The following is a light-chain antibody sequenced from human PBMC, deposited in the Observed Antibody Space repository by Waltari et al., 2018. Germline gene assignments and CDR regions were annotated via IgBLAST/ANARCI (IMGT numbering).Light chain of an antibody. CDR1: QSVSSY. J-gene: IGKJ3*01. CDR2: DAS. Sequence: EIVLTQSPATLSLSPGERATLSCRASQSVSSYLAWYQQKPGQAPRLLIYDASNRAPGIPARFSGSGSGTYFTFTISSLEPEDFAVYYCQQRSNWPVTFGPGTKVDIK. V-gene: IGKV3-11*01. CDR3: QQRSNWPVT.